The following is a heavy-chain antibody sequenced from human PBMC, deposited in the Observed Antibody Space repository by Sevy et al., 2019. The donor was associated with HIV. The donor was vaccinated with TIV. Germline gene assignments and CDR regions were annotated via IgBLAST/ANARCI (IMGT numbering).Heavy chain of an antibody. V-gene: IGHV5-51*01. CDR2: IFPGDSDS. CDR1: RYSFTNYW. J-gene: IGHJ4*02. CDR3: AGGYCSSTSCYMGLDY. D-gene: IGHD2-2*02. Sequence: GESLKISCKVSRYSFTNYWIAWVRQMPGNGLEWMGIIFPGDSDSRYSPSFQGLVTISADKSSSTVFLQWSSLKASDTAIYYCAGGYCSSTSCYMGLDYWGQGTLVTVSS.